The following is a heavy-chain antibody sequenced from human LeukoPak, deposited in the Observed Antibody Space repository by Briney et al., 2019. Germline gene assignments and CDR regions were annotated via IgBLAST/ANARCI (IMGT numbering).Heavy chain of an antibody. J-gene: IGHJ4*02. Sequence: GGSLRLSCAASGFTFSGYWMQWGRQAPGKGLVWVSGINSDGSSTSYADSVKGRFTISRDNAKNTLYLEMNSLRAEDTAVYYCARARSGSFDYWGQGTLVTVSS. CDR3: ARARSGSFDY. CDR2: INSDGSST. V-gene: IGHV3-74*01. D-gene: IGHD3-10*01. CDR1: GFTFSGYW.